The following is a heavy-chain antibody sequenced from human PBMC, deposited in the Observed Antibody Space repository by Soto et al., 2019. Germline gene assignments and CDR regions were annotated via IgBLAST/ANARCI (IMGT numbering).Heavy chain of an antibody. Sequence: QVQLQESGPGLVKPSETLSLTCAVSGDSISSSFWSWVRQPPGKGLEWIGLISYTGSTTYNPSLKSRVIISVDTSKNQFSLKVTSVTAADTAVYYCAGGSGWLPDYWGQGTLVTVSS. CDR3: AGGSGWLPDY. CDR2: ISYTGST. D-gene: IGHD6-19*01. J-gene: IGHJ4*02. CDR1: GDSISSSF. V-gene: IGHV4-59*01.